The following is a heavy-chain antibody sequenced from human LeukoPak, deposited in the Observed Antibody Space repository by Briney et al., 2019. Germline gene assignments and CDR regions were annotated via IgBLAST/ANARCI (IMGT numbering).Heavy chain of an antibody. D-gene: IGHD4-11*01. V-gene: IGHV3-33*01. CDR2: IWNDGRNK. CDR3: ARPGDNYRHWYFDL. Sequence: GGSLRLSCETSGFTFNKYGMHWVRQTPGKGLEWVAVIWNDGRNKYYADSVKGRFTISRDNTRNAVNLQMDSLRADDTAVYYCARPGDNYRHWYFDLWGRGTRVTVSS. CDR1: GFTFNKYG. J-gene: IGHJ2*01.